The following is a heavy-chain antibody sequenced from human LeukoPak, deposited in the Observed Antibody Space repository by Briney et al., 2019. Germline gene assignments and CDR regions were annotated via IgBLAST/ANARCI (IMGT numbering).Heavy chain of an antibody. CDR3: ARVPTVTAYFDY. CDR1: GFTFSDYY. V-gene: IGHV3-11*01. Sequence: PGGSLRLSCAASGFTFSDYYMSWIRQAPGKGLEWVSYISSSGSTIYYADSVKGRFTISRDNAKNSLYLQVNSLRAEDTAVYYCARVPTVTAYFDYWGQGTLVTVSS. CDR2: ISSSGSTI. D-gene: IGHD4-17*01. J-gene: IGHJ4*02.